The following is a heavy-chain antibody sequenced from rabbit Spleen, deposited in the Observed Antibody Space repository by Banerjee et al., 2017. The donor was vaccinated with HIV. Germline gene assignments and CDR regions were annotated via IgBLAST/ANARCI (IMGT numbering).Heavy chain of an antibody. D-gene: IGHD1-1*01. CDR2: IDTGSRDFT. V-gene: IGHV1S45*01. CDR1: GVSFNFNNY. J-gene: IGHJ6*01. CDR3: ARDTSSSFSSYGMDL. Sequence: QEKLVESGGDLVKPGASLTLTCTASGVSFNFNNYMCWVRQAPGKGLEWIGCIDTGSRDFTYYASWAKGRFTISKTSSTTVTLQMTSLTVADTATYFCARDTSSSFSSYGMDLGGPGTLVTVS.